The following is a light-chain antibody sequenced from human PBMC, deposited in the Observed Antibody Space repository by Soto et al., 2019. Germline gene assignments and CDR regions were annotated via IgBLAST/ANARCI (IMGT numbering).Light chain of an antibody. V-gene: IGKV1-5*03. Sequence: DIQMTQSPSTLSATVGDRVTITCRASQNINSWLDWYQQKPGKAPKLLIYKASSLESGVPSRFSGSGSGTEFTLTISSLQPDDFATYYCQQYNDYSGTFGQGTKVEIK. CDR1: QNINSW. CDR3: QQYNDYSGT. CDR2: KAS. J-gene: IGKJ1*01.